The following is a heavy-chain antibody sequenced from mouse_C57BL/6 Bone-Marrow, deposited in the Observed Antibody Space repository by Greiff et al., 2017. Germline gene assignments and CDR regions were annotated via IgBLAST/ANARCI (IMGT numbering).Heavy chain of an antibody. CDR1: GFTFSDFY. Sequence: EVKVVESGGGLVQSGRSLRLSCATSGFTFSDFYMEWVRQAPGKGLEWIAASRNKANDYTTEYSASVKGRFIVSRDTSQSILYLQMHALRAEDTAIYYCARDAWGWYFDVWGTGTTVTVSA. V-gene: IGHV7-1*01. CDR2: SRNKANDYTT. J-gene: IGHJ1*03. CDR3: ARDAWGWYFDV.